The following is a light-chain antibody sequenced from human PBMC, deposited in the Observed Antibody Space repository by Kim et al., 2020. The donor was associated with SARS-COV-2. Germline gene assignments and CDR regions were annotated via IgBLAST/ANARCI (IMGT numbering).Light chain of an antibody. V-gene: IGKV3-20*01. CDR2: AAS. CDR3: QQYGTSPLIT. J-gene: IGKJ5*01. CDR1: QSVDSTY. Sequence: PGDRATLSCRASQSVDSTYLAWYQQKPGQAPRLLIYAASSRAAGIPDRFSGSGSGTDFTLTISRLEPGDFAVYYCQQYGTSPLITFGQGTRLEIK.